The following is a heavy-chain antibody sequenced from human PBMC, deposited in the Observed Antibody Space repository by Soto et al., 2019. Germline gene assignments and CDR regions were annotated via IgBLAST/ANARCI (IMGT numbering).Heavy chain of an antibody. D-gene: IGHD6-13*01. Sequence: QVQLQESGPGLVKPSQTLSLTCTVSGGSISRGGNYLSWIRQHPGEGLEWIGYIYNSGSSYYNPSLKSRVTISVDSSKNQFSLKLSSVTAADTAVYYCAKTGIAAADSWGQGTLVTVSS. J-gene: IGHJ4*02. V-gene: IGHV4-31*03. CDR3: AKTGIAAADS. CDR1: GGSISRGGNY. CDR2: IYNSGSS.